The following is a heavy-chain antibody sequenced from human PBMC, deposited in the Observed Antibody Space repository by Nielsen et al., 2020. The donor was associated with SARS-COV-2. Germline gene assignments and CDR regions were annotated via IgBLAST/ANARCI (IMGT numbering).Heavy chain of an antibody. J-gene: IGHJ6*03. CDR1: GYTFTSYY. D-gene: IGHD6-6*01. V-gene: IGHV1-46*01. CDR2: INPSGRST. CDR3: ARDLQLGTARFYYYYYMDV. Sequence: ASVKVSCKASGYTFTSYYMHWVRQAPGQGLEWMGIINPSGRSTSYAQKFQGRVTMTRDTSTSTVYMELSSLRSEDTAVYYCARDLQLGTARFYYYYYMDVWGKGTTVTVSS.